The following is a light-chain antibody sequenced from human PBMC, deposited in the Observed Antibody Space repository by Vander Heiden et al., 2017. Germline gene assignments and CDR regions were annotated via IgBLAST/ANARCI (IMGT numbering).Light chain of an antibody. J-gene: IGLJ3*02. Sequence: SALTQPLSVSRSPGRSITIACTGTYSEVGRYNYISWYQQHPAKAPKLVIYEVSGRPSGISDRFSGSKSGNTASLTISGLQAEDEADYYCASYTGSSTWVFGGGTKLTV. CDR1: YSEVGRYNY. V-gene: IGLV2-14*01. CDR3: ASYTGSSTWV. CDR2: EVS.